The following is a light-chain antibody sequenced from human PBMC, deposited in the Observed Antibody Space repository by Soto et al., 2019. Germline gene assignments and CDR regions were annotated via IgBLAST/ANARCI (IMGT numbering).Light chain of an antibody. V-gene: IGKV3-11*01. Sequence: EIVLTQSPATLSLSPGERATLSCRASQSVSSYLAWYQQKPGQAPRPLIYDASNRATGIPARFSGSGSGTDFTLTISSLEPEDFAGYYCQQRSNWPPITFGGGTKVEIK. CDR2: DAS. CDR1: QSVSSY. J-gene: IGKJ4*01. CDR3: QQRSNWPPIT.